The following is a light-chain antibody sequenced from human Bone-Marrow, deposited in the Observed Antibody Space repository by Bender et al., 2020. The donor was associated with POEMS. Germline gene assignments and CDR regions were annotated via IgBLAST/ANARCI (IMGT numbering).Light chain of an antibody. CDR2: QDI. CDR1: GLPDEY. J-gene: IGLJ3*02. CDR3: YSVADNIWV. Sequence: SHELTQPPSVSVSPGQTATITCSGDGLPDEYAYWYQQKPGQAPVMVISQDIERPSGIPERFSGSSSGTTVTLTISGAQVEDEADYYCYSVADNIWVFGGGTKLTVL. V-gene: IGLV3-25*02.